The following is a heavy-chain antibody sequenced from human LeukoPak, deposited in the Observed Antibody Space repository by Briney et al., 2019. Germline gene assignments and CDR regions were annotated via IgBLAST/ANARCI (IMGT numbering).Heavy chain of an antibody. CDR2: IKQDGSEK. Sequence: GGSLRLSCAASGFTFSSYWMSWVRQAPGKGLEWVADIKQDGSEKYYVDSVKGRFTTSRDNAKNSLYLQMNSLRAEDTAVYYCARETTGTTSAFDIWGQGTMVTVSS. CDR1: GFTFSSYW. V-gene: IGHV3-7*01. J-gene: IGHJ3*02. CDR3: ARETTGTTSAFDI. D-gene: IGHD1-1*01.